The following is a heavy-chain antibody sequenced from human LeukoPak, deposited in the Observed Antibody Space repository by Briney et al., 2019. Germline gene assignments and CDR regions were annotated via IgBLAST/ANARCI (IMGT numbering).Heavy chain of an antibody. CDR1: GFTVSTYY. Sequence: GGSLRLSCAASGFTVSTYYMTWVRQAPGKGLEWVSVLYSDGNTKYADSVQGRFTISRDNSKNTLYLEMNSLSPDDTAVYYCARGVEPLAANTLAYWGQGTLVTVSS. CDR2: LYSDGNT. D-gene: IGHD1-14*01. J-gene: IGHJ4*02. V-gene: IGHV3-53*01. CDR3: ARGVEPLAANTLAY.